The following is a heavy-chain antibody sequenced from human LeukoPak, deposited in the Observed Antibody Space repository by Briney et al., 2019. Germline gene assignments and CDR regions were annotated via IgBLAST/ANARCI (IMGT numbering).Heavy chain of an antibody. CDR2: MNPNSGNT. CDR1: GYTFTSYD. Sequence: ASVKVSCKASGYTFTSYDINWVRQATGQGLEWMGWMNPNSGNTGYAQKFQGRVTMTRNTSISTAYMELSSLRSEDTAVYYCASSNAGDYYDSSGPLKDAFDIWGQGTMVTVSS. V-gene: IGHV1-8*01. J-gene: IGHJ3*02. CDR3: ASSNAGDYYDSSGPLKDAFDI. D-gene: IGHD3-22*01.